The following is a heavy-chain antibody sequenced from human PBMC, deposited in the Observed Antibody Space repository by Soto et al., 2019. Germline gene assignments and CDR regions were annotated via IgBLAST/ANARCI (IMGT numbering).Heavy chain of an antibody. V-gene: IGHV1-3*01. CDR3: ARDQDYDFWSGYLGGAYCYGMDV. CDR1: GYTFTSYA. Sequence: QVQLVQSGAEVKKPGASVKVSCKASGYTFTSYAMHWVRQAPGQRLEWMGWINAGNGNTKYSQKLQGRVTITRDTSASTAYMELSSLRSEDTAVYYCARDQDYDFWSGYLGGAYCYGMDVWGQGTTVTVSS. J-gene: IGHJ6*02. D-gene: IGHD3-3*01. CDR2: INAGNGNT.